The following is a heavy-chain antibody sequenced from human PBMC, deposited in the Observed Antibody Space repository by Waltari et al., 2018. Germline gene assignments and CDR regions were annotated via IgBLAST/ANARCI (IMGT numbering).Heavy chain of an antibody. J-gene: IGHJ4*02. CDR1: GFTVSSTY. Sequence: EVQLVESGGGLIQPGGSLRLSCAASGFTVSSTYMSWVRQAPGKGLEWVSVIYSGGSTYYADSVKGRFTISRDNSKNTLYLQMNSLRAEDTAVYYYASTVGALLPFDYWGQGTLVTVSS. CDR2: IYSGGST. V-gene: IGHV3-53*01. D-gene: IGHD1-26*01. CDR3: ASTVGALLPFDY.